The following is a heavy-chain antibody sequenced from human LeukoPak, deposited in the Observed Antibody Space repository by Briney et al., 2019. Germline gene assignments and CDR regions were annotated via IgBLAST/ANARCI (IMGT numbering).Heavy chain of an antibody. CDR3: ASGVVGAFDY. D-gene: IGHD1-26*01. CDR1: GGSITGYY. CDR2: INHSGST. Sequence: SETLSLTCTVSGGSITGYYWTWIRQPAGKGLEWIGEINHSGSTNYNPSLKSRVTISVDTSKNQFSLKLSSVTAADTAVYYCASGVVGAFDYWGQGTLVTVSS. J-gene: IGHJ4*02. V-gene: IGHV4-34*01.